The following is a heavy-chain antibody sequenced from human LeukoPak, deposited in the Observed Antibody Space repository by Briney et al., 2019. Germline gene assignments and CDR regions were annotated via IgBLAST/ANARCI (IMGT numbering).Heavy chain of an antibody. J-gene: IGHJ4*02. V-gene: IGHV3-72*01. D-gene: IGHD3-10*01. CDR1: GFTFSAHY. CDR2: IRNKANSYTT. CDR3: VREGTSYIHCDH. Sequence: GGSLRLSCAASGFTFSAHYMDWVRQAPGKGLEWVGRIRNKANSYTTEYAASVQGRFTISRDDSKDSLYLQMNSLKTEDTAVYYCVREGTSYIHCDHWGQGTLVSVSS.